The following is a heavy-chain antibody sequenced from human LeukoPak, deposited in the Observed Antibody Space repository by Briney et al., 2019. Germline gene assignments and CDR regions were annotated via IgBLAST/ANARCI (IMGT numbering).Heavy chain of an antibody. D-gene: IGHD3-3*01. CDR2: IWYDGSNK. CDR1: GFTFSSYG. CDR3: ARDGYYDFWSGYYPEYYFDY. Sequence: GGSLRLSCAASGFTFSSYGMHWVRQAPGKGLEWVAVIWYDGSNKYYADSVKGRFTISRDNSKNTLYLQMNSLRAEDTAVYYCARDGYYDFWSGYYPEYYFDYLGQGTLVTVSS. J-gene: IGHJ4*02. V-gene: IGHV3-33*01.